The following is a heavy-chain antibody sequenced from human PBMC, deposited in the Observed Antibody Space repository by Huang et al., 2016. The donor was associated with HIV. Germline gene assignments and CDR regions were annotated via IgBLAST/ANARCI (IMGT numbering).Heavy chain of an antibody. CDR1: GDSLSGFF. V-gene: IGHV4-34*01. D-gene: IGHD2-2*01. CDR2: ITQSGRT. Sequence: QVRLDQWGAGLLKPSETLTLTCAVYGDSLSGFFWRWIRQSPGRVLEWIGEITQSGRTNYNPSLKSRVTIAIDTSKKQFSLKLKSVTADDTSTYYCARGRGTSWSFFDTWGQGSFVTVSS. CDR3: ARGRGTSWSFFDT. J-gene: IGHJ5*02.